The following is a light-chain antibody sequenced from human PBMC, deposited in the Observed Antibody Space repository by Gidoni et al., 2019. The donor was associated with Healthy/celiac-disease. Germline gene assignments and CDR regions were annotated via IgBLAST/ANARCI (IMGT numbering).Light chain of an antibody. CDR3: QQDNSYSET. J-gene: IGKJ2*01. CDR2: KAS. CDR1: QSISSW. Sequence: DIQMTQSPSTLSASVGDRVTITCRASQSISSWLAWYQQKPGKAPKLLIYKASSLESGVPSRFSGSGAGTEFTLTISSRQPDDFATYYCQQDNSYSETFXQXTKLEIK. V-gene: IGKV1-5*03.